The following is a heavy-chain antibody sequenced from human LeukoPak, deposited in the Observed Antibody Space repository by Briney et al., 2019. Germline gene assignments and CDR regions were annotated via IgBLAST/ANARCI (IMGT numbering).Heavy chain of an antibody. CDR3: AKTIIDRENNWFDP. V-gene: IGHV1-18*01. CDR2: ISAYNGNT. CDR1: GYTFTSYG. D-gene: IGHD3-22*01. J-gene: IGHJ5*02. Sequence: GSVKVSCKASGYTFTSYGISWVRQAPGQGLEWMGWISAYNGNTNYAQKLTGRVTMTTDKSTSTAYMELRSLRTDDTAVYYCAKTIIDRENNWFDPWGQGTLVTVSS.